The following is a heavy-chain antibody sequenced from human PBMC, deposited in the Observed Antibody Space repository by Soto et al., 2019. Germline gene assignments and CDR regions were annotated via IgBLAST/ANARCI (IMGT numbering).Heavy chain of an antibody. CDR2: IYYSGST. Sequence: ETLSLTCTVSGGSISRYYWTWIRQPPGKGLEWIGYIYYSGSTNYNPSLKSRVTISVATSKTQFSLKLSSVTAEDTAVYYCANDGILTGYYYGMDVWGQGTTVTVSS. J-gene: IGHJ6*02. D-gene: IGHD3-9*01. CDR1: GGSISRYY. V-gene: IGHV4-59*12. CDR3: ANDGILTGYYYGMDV.